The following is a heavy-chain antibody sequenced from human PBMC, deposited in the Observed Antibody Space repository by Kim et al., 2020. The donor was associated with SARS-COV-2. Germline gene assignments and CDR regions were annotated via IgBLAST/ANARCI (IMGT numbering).Heavy chain of an antibody. CDR3: ASYCSGGSCYYYFDY. J-gene: IGHJ4*02. D-gene: IGHD2-15*01. Sequence: SVKVSCKASGGTFSSYAISWVRQAPGQGLEWMGRIIPILGIANYAQKFQGRVTITADKSTSTAYMELSSLRSEDTAVYYCASYCSGGSCYYYFDYWGQGTLVTVSS. V-gene: IGHV1-69*04. CDR2: IIPILGIA. CDR1: GGTFSSYA.